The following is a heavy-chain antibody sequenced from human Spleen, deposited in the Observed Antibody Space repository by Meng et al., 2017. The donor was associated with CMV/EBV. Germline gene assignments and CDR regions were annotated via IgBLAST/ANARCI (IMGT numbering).Heavy chain of an antibody. CDR1: GGSISSYY. V-gene: IGHV4-59*01. CDR3: ARVFEVSGGAFDI. J-gene: IGHJ3*02. D-gene: IGHD3-3*01. Sequence: GSLRLSCTVSGGSISSYYWSWIRQPPGKGLEWIGYIYYSGSTNYNPSLKSRVTISVDTSKNQSSLKLSSVTAADTAVYYCARVFEVSGGAFDIWGQGTMVTVSS. CDR2: IYYSGST.